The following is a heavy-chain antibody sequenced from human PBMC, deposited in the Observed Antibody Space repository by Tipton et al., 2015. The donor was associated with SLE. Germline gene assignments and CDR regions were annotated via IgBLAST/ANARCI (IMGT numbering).Heavy chain of an antibody. Sequence: SLRLSCAASGFTFSRYAMSWVRQAPGKGLEWVSAISGSGGSTYYADSAKGRFTISRDNSKKTLYLQMNSLRAEDTAVYYCARGRGGYGTDAFDIWGQGTMVTVSS. J-gene: IGHJ3*02. V-gene: IGHV3-23*01. CDR2: ISGSGGST. CDR1: GFTFSRYA. CDR3: ARGRGGYGTDAFDI. D-gene: IGHD5-12*01.